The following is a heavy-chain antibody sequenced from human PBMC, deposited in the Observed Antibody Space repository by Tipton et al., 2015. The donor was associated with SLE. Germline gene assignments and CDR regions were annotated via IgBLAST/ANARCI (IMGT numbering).Heavy chain of an antibody. CDR1: GGSIGSSSYY. Sequence: TLSLTCTVSGGSIGSSSYYWGWIRQPPGKGLEWIGTTHYSGSTFYNPSLKSRVTISVDMSKNQFSLQLTSVTPEDTAVYYCARGFLYDGFQVWGQGTLVTVSS. J-gene: IGHJ1*01. CDR3: ARGFLYDGFQV. CDR2: THYSGST. V-gene: IGHV4-39*07. D-gene: IGHD2-2*02.